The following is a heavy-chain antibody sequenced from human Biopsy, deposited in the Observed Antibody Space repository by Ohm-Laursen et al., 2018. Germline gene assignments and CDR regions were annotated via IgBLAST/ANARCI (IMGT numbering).Heavy chain of an antibody. CDR2: IYYSVMT. CDR3: ASSNSGTYDV. J-gene: IGHJ6*02. D-gene: IGHD1-26*01. CDR1: GDSVTKYY. Sequence: SDTLSLTWTVSGDSVTKYYWSWIRQPPGKGQEWIGHIYYSVMTNYNPSLQSRVSISVGTSRNQVSLTLSSVTAADTAVYYCASSNSGTYDVWGQGTTVTVSS. V-gene: IGHV4-59*02.